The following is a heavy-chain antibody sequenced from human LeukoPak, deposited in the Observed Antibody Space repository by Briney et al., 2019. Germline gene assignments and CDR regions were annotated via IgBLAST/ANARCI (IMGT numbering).Heavy chain of an antibody. CDR2: ISYDGNNK. J-gene: IGHJ4*02. Sequence: GGSLRLSCAASGFTFSSYAMHWVRQAPGKGLEWVAVISYDGNNKYYADSVKGRFTISRDNSKNTLYLQMNSLRAEDTAVYYCARDTRYSSGWYQHWGQGTLVTVSS. CDR1: GFTFSSYA. V-gene: IGHV3-30-3*01. D-gene: IGHD6-19*01. CDR3: ARDTRYSSGWYQH.